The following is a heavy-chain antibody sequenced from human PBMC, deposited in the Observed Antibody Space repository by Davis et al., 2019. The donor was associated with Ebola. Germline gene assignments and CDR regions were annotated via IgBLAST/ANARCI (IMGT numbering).Heavy chain of an antibody. V-gene: IGHV4-34*01. D-gene: IGHD2-8*01. CDR3: ARADLYAKGWFDP. CDR1: GGSFSGYY. CDR2: INHSGST. J-gene: IGHJ5*02. Sequence: MPSETLSLTCAVYGGSFSGYYWSWIRQPPGKGLEWIGEINHSGSTNYNPSLKSRVTISVDTSKNQFSLKLSSVTAADTAVYYCARADLYAKGWFDPWGRGTLVTVSS.